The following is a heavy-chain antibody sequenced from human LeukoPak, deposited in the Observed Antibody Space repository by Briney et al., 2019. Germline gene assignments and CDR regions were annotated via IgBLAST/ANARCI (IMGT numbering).Heavy chain of an antibody. J-gene: IGHJ6*02. CDR2: ILYTGSS. Sequence: KTSETLSLTCTVSGGSISSSSYYWDWIRQPPGKGLEWIGSILYTGSSWVKPSLHSRASISVDTSRNQFSLRLYSVSATDTALYYCARRASGSGGTQAGMDVWGQGTTVIVSS. V-gene: IGHV4-39*01. CDR3: ARRASGSGGTQAGMDV. CDR1: GGSISSSSYY. D-gene: IGHD2-15*01.